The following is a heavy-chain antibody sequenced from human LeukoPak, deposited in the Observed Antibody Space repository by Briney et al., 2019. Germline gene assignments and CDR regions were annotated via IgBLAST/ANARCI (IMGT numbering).Heavy chain of an antibody. J-gene: IGHJ5*02. V-gene: IGHV1-2*02. Sequence: ASVKVSCKASGYTFTGYYMHWVRQAPGQGLEWMGWINPNSGGTNYAQKFQGRVTMTRDTSISTAYMELSRLRSDDTAVYYCARFGYYDILTGYYENWFDPWGQGTLVTVSS. CDR1: GYTFTGYY. D-gene: IGHD3-9*01. CDR2: INPNSGGT. CDR3: ARFGYYDILTGYYENWFDP.